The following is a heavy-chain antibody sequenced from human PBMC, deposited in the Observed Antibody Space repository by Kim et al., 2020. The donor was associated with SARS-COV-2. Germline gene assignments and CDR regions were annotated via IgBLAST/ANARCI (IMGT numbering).Heavy chain of an antibody. V-gene: IGHV4-34*01. D-gene: IGHD2-15*01. Sequence: HKSRVTISVDTSKNQFSLKLSCVTAADTAVYYCARNFGVVVVAAKGWFDPWGQGTLVTVSS. CDR3: ARNFGVVVVAAKGWFDP. J-gene: IGHJ5*02.